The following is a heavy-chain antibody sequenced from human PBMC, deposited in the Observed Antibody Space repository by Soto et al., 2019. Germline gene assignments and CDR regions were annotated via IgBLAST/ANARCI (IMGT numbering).Heavy chain of an antibody. Sequence: AGGSLRLSCAASGFTFSSYAMSWVRQAPGKGLGWVSAISGSGGSTYYADSVKGRFTISRDNSKNTLYLQMNSLRAEDTAVYYCAKDLLVVYSRMYAFDIWGQGTMVTVSS. J-gene: IGHJ3*02. D-gene: IGHD3-22*01. CDR3: AKDLLVVYSRMYAFDI. CDR2: ISGSGGST. V-gene: IGHV3-23*01. CDR1: GFTFSSYA.